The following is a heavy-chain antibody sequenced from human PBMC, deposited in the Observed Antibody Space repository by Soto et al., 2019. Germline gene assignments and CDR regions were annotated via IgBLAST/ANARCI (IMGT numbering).Heavy chain of an antibody. Sequence: QVQLVESGGDLVKPGGSLRLSCAASGFTFSDYYMSWIRQAPGKGLEWVSSITSSGSSTYYTDSVKGRFTISRDNAKNSLYLQMNSPRAEETAVYYCARKRYSYGPYYLNYWGQGTLVTVSS. D-gene: IGHD5-18*01. CDR1: GFTFSDYY. CDR2: ITSSGSST. V-gene: IGHV3-11*01. CDR3: ARKRYSYGPYYLNY. J-gene: IGHJ4*02.